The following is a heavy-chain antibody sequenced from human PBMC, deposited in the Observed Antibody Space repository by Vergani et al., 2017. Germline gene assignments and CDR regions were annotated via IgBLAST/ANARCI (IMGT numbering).Heavy chain of an antibody. D-gene: IGHD3-10*01. CDR3: ARDVLTYYYGSGSYYNWFDP. Sequence: QVQLQESGPGLVKPSETLSLTCTVSGGSISSHYWSWIRQPPGTGLEWIGYIDYSGSTNYNPSLKSRVTISGDTSKNQFSLKLSSVTAEDTAVYYCARDVLTYYYGSGSYYNWFDPWGQGTLVTVSS. V-gene: IGHV4-59*11. J-gene: IGHJ5*02. CDR2: IDYSGST. CDR1: GGSISSHY.